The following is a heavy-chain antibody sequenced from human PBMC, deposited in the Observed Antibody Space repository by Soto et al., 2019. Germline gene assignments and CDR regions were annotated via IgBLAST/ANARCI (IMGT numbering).Heavy chain of an antibody. CDR3: AREDRWLQFWY. CDR2: IYYSGST. V-gene: IGHV4-31*03. J-gene: IGHJ4*02. Sequence: QVQLQASGPGLVKPSQTLSLTCTVSGGSISSGGYYWSWILQHPGKGLEWIGYIYYSGSTYYNPSLKSRVTISVDTAKNQFSLKLSSVTAADTAVYYCAREDRWLQFWYWGQETLVTVS. CDR1: GGSISSGGYY. D-gene: IGHD5-12*01.